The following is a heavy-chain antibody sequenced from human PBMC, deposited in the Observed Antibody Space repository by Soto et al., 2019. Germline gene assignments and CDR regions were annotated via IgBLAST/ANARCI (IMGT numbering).Heavy chain of an antibody. D-gene: IGHD6-6*01. CDR1: GYSFTIYW. Sequence: PGESLKISCKGSGYSFTIYWISWVRQMPGKGLEWMGRIDPSDSYTNYSPSFQGHVTISADKSISTAYLQWSSLKASDTAMYYCARTTESSSSHYYYYGMDVWGQGTTVTVSS. V-gene: IGHV5-10-1*01. J-gene: IGHJ6*02. CDR3: ARTTESSSSHYYYYGMDV. CDR2: IDPSDSYT.